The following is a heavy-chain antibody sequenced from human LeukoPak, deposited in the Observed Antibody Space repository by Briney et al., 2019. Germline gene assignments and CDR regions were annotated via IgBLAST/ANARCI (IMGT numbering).Heavy chain of an antibody. CDR3: AREVSGGSRLD. Sequence: GASVKVSCKASGGTFSSYAISWVRQAPGQGLEWMGRIIPILGIANYAQKFQGRVTITADKSTSTAYMELSSLRSEDTAVYYCAREVSGGSRLDWGQGTLVTVSS. CDR1: GGTFSSYA. D-gene: IGHD2-15*01. CDR2: IIPILGIA. V-gene: IGHV1-69*04. J-gene: IGHJ4*02.